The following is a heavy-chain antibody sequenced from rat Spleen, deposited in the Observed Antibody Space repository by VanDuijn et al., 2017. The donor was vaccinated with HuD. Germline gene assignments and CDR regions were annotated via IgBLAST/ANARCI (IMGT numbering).Heavy chain of an antibody. D-gene: IGHD1-2*01. J-gene: IGHJ4*01. CDR3: ARGEGHYYSSYMSDVMDA. Sequence: QVQLQQSGAELAKPGSSVKISCKASGYTFTSYDISWIKQTTGQGLEYIGYINTGSGGTYYNEKFKGKATLTVDKSSSTAFMQLSSLTPEDTAVYYCARGEGHYYSSYMSDVMDAWGQGASVTVSS. V-gene: IGHV1-57*01. CDR1: GYTFTSYD. CDR2: INTGSGGT.